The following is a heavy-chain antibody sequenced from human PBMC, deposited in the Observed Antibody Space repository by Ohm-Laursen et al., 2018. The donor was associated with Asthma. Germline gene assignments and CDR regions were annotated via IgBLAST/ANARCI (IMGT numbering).Heavy chain of an antibody. CDR3: ARERKIVVVPAAISSWFDP. V-gene: IGHV4-31*03. CDR2: IYYSGST. D-gene: IGHD2-2*01. Sequence: SQTLSLTCTVSGGSISSGGYYWSWIRQHPGKGLEWIGYIYYSGSTYYNPSLKSRVTISVDTSKNQFSLKLSSVTAADTAVYYCARERKIVVVPAAISSWFDPWGQGTLVTVSS. CDR1: GGSISSGGYY. J-gene: IGHJ5*02.